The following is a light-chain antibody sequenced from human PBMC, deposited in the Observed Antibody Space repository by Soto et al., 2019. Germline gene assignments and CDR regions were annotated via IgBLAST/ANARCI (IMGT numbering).Light chain of an antibody. Sequence: DIQMTQSPSILSASVGDIVTITCRASQSIGSWLAWYQQTEGKAPKVLIYKASNLERGVPSRFSGSGSWTEFTLTISSLQAADFATYYCQHYSSFPWTFGQGTKVDIK. CDR3: QHYSSFPWT. J-gene: IGKJ1*01. CDR1: QSIGSW. CDR2: KAS. V-gene: IGKV1-5*03.